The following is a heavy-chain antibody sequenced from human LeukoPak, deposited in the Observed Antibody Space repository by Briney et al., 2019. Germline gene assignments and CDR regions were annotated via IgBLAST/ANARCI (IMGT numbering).Heavy chain of an antibody. J-gene: IGHJ3*02. CDR3: ARDLTASDAFDI. CDR1: GASISSGDYY. V-gene: IGHV4-30-4*08. Sequence: PSETLSLTCTVSGASISSGDYYWSWIRQPPGKGLEWIGYIYYSGSTYYNPSLKSRVTISVDTSKDQFSLRLSSVTAADTAVYSCARDLTASDAFDIWAQGTMVTVSS. D-gene: IGHD2-21*02. CDR2: IYYSGST.